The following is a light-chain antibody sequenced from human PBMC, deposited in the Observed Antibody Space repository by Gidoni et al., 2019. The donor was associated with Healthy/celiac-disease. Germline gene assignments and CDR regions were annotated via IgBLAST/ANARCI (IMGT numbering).Light chain of an antibody. J-gene: IGLJ1*01. CDR3: SSYTSSSTYV. Sequence: QSALTQPASVSGSPGQSITISCTGTSRDVGGYNYVSWYQQHPGKAPKLMIYDVSNRPSGVSNRFSGSKSGNTASLTSSGLQAEDVADYYCSSYTSSSTYVFGTGTKVTVL. CDR2: DVS. CDR1: SRDVGGYNY. V-gene: IGLV2-14*01.